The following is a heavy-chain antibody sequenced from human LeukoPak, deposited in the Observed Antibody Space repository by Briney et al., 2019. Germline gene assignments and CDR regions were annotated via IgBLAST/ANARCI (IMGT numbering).Heavy chain of an antibody. CDR3: AKEGAGSSPDFDY. J-gene: IGHJ4*02. CDR1: GFTFSSNA. V-gene: IGHV3-23*01. CDR2: ITFSGSST. D-gene: IGHD1-26*01. Sequence: SGGSLRLSCVASGFTFSSNAMSWVRQAPGMGPDWVSSITFSGSSTDYADSVKGRFTISRDNSKNTLYLQMNSLRAEDTAIYYCAKEGAGSSPDFDYWGQGTLVTVSS.